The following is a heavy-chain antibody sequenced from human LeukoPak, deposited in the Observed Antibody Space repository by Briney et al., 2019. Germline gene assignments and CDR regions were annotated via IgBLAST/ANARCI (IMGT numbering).Heavy chain of an antibody. CDR3: AREYYYDSSGYLVDY. D-gene: IGHD3-22*01. Sequence: PGGSLRLSCAASGFTFSSYAMSWVRQAPGKGLEWVSAISGSGGSTYYADSVKGRFTISRDNAKNSLYLQMNSLRAEDTAVYYCAREYYYDSSGYLVDYWGQGTLVTVSS. V-gene: IGHV3-23*01. CDR2: ISGSGGST. J-gene: IGHJ4*02. CDR1: GFTFSSYA.